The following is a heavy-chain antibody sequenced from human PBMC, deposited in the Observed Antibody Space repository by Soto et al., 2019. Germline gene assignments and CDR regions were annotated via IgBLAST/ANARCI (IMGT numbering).Heavy chain of an antibody. CDR3: TTDREDY. Sequence: GGSLRLSCAASGFTFSNAWMSWVRQAPGKGLEWVGRNKSKTDGGTTDYAAPVKGRFTISRDDSKNTLYLQMNSLKTEDTAVYYCTTDREDYWGQGTLVTVSS. CDR2: NKSKTDGGTT. CDR1: GFTFSNAW. V-gene: IGHV3-15*01. J-gene: IGHJ4*02.